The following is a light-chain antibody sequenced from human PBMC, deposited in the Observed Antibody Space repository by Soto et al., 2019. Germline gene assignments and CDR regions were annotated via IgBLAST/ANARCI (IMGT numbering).Light chain of an antibody. J-gene: IGLJ1*01. CDR1: SSDFGGYNS. V-gene: IGLV2-8*01. CDR3: SSYAVSNNYDV. CDR2: EVT. Sequence: QSALTQPPSASGSPGQSVTISCTGTSSDFGGYNSVSWYQRHPGKAPKLMIYEVTKRPSGVPDRFSGSKSGNTASLTVSGLQAEDEADYYCSSYAVSNNYDVFGTGTKVTVL.